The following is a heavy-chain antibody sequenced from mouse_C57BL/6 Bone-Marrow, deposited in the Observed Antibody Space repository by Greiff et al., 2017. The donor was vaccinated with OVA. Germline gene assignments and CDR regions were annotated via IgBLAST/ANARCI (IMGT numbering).Heavy chain of an antibody. CDR1: GYTFTDYY. CDR2: INPNNGGT. CDR3: ARCSSSYGYFDV. V-gene: IGHV1-26*01. Sequence: EVQLQQSGPELVKPGASVKISCKASGYTFTDYYMNWVKQSHGKSLEWIGDINPNNGGTSYNQKFKGKATLTVDKSSSTAYMELRSLTSEDSAVYYCARCSSSYGYFDVWGTGTTVTVSS. D-gene: IGHD1-1*01. J-gene: IGHJ1*03.